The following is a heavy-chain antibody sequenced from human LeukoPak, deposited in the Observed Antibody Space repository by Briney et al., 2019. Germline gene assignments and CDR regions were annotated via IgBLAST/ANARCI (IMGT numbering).Heavy chain of an antibody. J-gene: IGHJ5*02. Sequence: GASVKVSCKTSGYTFNNYYIHWVRQAPGYGLEWMGMINPSGGSTTYAQNFQGRVTMTMDMSTSTVFMDLSSLRSDDTAVYYCARDLPAGSIPWGQGTLVTVSS. CDR1: GYTFNNYY. CDR3: ARDLPAGSIP. CDR2: INPSGGST. D-gene: IGHD3-10*01. V-gene: IGHV1-46*02.